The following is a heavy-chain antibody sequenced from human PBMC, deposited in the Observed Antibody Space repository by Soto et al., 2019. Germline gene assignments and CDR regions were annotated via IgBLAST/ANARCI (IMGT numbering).Heavy chain of an antibody. Sequence: EVQLVESGGGLVQPGGSLRLFCAGSGFTLSDNYMDWVRQAPGKGLEWVGRTRNKANRYTTEYAASVKGRFTVSRDESMNSLHLQMNSLKTEDTAVYYCVRTSHYGSGTWNFDFWGQGTVVTVSS. D-gene: IGHD3-10*01. V-gene: IGHV3-72*01. CDR1: GFTLSDNY. CDR2: TRNKANRYTT. CDR3: VRTSHYGSGTWNFDF. J-gene: IGHJ4*02.